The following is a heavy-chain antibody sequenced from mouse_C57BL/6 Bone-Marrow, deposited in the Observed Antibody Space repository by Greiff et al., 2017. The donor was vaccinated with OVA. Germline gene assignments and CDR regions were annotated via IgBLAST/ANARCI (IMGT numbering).Heavy chain of an antibody. Sequence: QVQLQQPGAELVKPGASVKLSCKASGYTFTSYWMQWVKPRPGQGLEWIGEIDPSDSYTNYNQKFKGKATLTVDTSSSTAYMQLSSLTSEDSAVYYCAREHSEGFAYWGQGTLVTVSA. V-gene: IGHV1-50*01. CDR3: AREHSEGFAY. CDR1: GYTFTSYW. CDR2: IDPSDSYT. J-gene: IGHJ3*01.